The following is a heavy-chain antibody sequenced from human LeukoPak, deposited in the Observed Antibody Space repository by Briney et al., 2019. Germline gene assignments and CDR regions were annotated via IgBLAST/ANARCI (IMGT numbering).Heavy chain of an antibody. CDR3: ARLWFGESHFDY. D-gene: IGHD3-10*01. V-gene: IGHV4-39*01. Sequence: SETLCLTCTVSGGSISSSSYYWGWIRQPPGKGLEWIGSIYYSGSTYYNPSLKSRVTISVDTSKNQFSLKLSSVTAADTAVYYCARLWFGESHFDYWGQGTLVTVSS. J-gene: IGHJ4*02. CDR1: GGSISSSSYY. CDR2: IYYSGST.